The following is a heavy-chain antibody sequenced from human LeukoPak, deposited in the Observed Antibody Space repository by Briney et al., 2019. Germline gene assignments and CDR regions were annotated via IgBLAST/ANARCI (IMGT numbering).Heavy chain of an antibody. J-gene: IGHJ2*01. D-gene: IGHD6-19*01. CDR1: GFTFSSYA. CDR2: ISGSGGST. Sequence: GGSLRPSCAASGFTFSSYAMSWVRQAPGKGLEWVSAISGSGGSTYYADSVKGRFTISRDNSKNTLYLQMNSLRAEDTAVYYCARDSSGWYIIWYFDLWGRGTLVTVSS. CDR3: ARDSSGWYIIWYFDL. V-gene: IGHV3-23*01.